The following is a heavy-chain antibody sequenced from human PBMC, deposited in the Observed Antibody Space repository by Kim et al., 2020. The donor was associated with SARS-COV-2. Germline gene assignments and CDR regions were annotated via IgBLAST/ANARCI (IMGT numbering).Heavy chain of an antibody. J-gene: IGHJ4*02. D-gene: IGHD3-16*01. CDR1: GFTFSSYW. Sequence: GGSLRLSCAASGFTFSSYWMHWVRQAPGKGLEWVSRVNSDGSSTSYADSVKGRFTISRDNARNTLYLQMNRLRAEDTAVYYCASLSTVYVRDKFDYWGQGTPVTLSS. V-gene: IGHV3-74*01. CDR2: VNSDGSST. CDR3: ASLSTVYVRDKFDY.